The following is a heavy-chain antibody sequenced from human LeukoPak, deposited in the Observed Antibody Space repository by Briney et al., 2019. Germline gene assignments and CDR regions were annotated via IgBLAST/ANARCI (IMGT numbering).Heavy chain of an antibody. J-gene: IGHJ5*01. D-gene: IGHD6-13*01. CDR1: GFTFSRYA. Sequence: GGSLRLSCAASGFTFSRYAMIWVRQTPGKGLEWVSAITETGAGTYYADSVKGRFTMSRDNSRNTVYLQMDSLRAEDTAVYFCARGTAAAANRNWFDSWGQGTLVTVSS. V-gene: IGHV3-23*01. CDR2: ITETGAGT. CDR3: ARGTAAAANRNWFDS.